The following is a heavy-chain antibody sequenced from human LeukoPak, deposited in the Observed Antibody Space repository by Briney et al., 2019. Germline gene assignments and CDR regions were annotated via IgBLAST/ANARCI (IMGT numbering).Heavy chain of an antibody. J-gene: IGHJ5*02. CDR2: ISAYNGNT. D-gene: IGHD6-6*01. V-gene: IGHV1-18*04. CDR1: GYTFSTYG. Sequence: ASVKVSCKASGYTFSTYGISWVRQAPGQGLEWMGWISAYNGNTEYAQKFQGRVTMTTDTSTSTAYMELRSLRSDDTAVYYCARARPASIAARIWFDPWGQGTLVTVSS. CDR3: ARARPASIAARIWFDP.